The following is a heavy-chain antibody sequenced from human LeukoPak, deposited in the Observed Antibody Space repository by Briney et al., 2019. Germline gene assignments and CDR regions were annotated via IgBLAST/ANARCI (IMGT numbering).Heavy chain of an antibody. D-gene: IGHD3-16*01. CDR2: IYYSGST. CDR3: ARDGGWGPHDYWFDP. V-gene: IGHV4-59*12. CDR1: GGSISSYY. J-gene: IGHJ5*02. Sequence: SETLSLTCTVSGGSISSYYWSWIRQPPEKGLELIGYIYYSGSTNYNPSLKSRVTMSVDTSKNQFSLKLSSVTAADTAVYYCARDGGWGPHDYWFDPWGRGTLVTVSS.